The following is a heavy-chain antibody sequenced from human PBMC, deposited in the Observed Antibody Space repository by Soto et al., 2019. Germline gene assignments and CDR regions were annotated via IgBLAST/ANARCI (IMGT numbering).Heavy chain of an antibody. CDR1: GFTFSSYA. CDR2: ISYDGSNK. CDR3: ARSGGQWLVLEDYYYYGMDV. V-gene: IGHV3-30-3*01. D-gene: IGHD6-19*01. Sequence: GGSLRLSCAASGFTFSSYAMHWVRQAPGKGLEWVAVISYDGSNKYYADSVKGRFTISRDNSKNTLYLQMNSLRAEDTAVYYCARSGGQWLVLEDYYYYGMDVWGQGTTVTVSS. J-gene: IGHJ6*02.